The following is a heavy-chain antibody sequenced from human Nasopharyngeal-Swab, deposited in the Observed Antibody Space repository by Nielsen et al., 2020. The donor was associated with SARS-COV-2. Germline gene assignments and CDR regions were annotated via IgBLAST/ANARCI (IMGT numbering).Heavy chain of an antibody. J-gene: IGHJ4*02. CDR1: GFTFSSYG. CDR3: ARAMLSGGVLWFGELLNSLDY. D-gene: IGHD3-10*01. Sequence: GGSLRLSCAASGFTFSSYGMHWVRQAPGKGLEWVAVIWYDGSNKYSADSVKGRFTISRDNSKNTLYLQMNSLRAEDTAVYYSARAMLSGGVLWFGELLNSLDYWGQGTLVTVSS. CDR2: IWYDGSNK. V-gene: IGHV3-33*01.